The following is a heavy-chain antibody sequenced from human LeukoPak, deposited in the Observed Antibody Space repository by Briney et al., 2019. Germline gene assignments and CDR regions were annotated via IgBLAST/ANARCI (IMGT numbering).Heavy chain of an antibody. V-gene: IGHV1-69*17. CDR2: VVPWFGIT. J-gene: IGHJ6*02. Sequence: ASVKVSCKGAGGTFTSYGINWVRQGPGQGLEWVGGVVPWFGITHYAQRFQGRVTITADKDTSTVDMELTSLRFEDTAVYYCSRAAGGLVGAMESEYHQYAMDVWGQGTTVTVSS. D-gene: IGHD1-26*01. CDR3: SRAAGGLVGAMESEYHQYAMDV. CDR1: GGTFTSYG.